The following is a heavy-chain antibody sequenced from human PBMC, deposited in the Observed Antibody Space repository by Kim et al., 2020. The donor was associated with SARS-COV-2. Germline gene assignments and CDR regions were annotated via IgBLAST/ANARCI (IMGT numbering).Heavy chain of an antibody. J-gene: IGHJ4*02. Sequence: SVKVSCKASGGTFSSYAISWVRQAPGQGLEWMGGIIPIFGTANYAQKFQGRVTITADESTSTAYMELSSLRSEDTAVYYCARDHRTGNDILTGYPYYYFDYWGQGTLVTVSS. D-gene: IGHD3-9*01. CDR1: GGTFSSYA. V-gene: IGHV1-69*13. CDR3: ARDHRTGNDILTGYPYYYFDY. CDR2: IIPIFGTA.